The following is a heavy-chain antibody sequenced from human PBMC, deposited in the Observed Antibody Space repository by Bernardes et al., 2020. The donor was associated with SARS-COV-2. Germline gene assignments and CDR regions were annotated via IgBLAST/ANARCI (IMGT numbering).Heavy chain of an antibody. J-gene: IGHJ4*02. CDR1: DGSINSGGYY. CDR2: IFDTGTT. CDR3: ARVVGGSYKQIDC. D-gene: IGHD1-26*01. V-gene: IGHV4-31*03. Sequence: SETLSLTCTVSDGSINSGGYYWTWIRQHPGKGLEWIGYIFDTGTTSYNPSLKSRLTISINTSTNQFSLKLSSVTAADTAVYYCARVVGGSYKQIDCWGQGTLVTVSP.